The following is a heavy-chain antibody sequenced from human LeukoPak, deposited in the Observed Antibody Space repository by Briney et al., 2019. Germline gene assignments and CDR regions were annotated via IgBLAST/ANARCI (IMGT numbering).Heavy chain of an antibody. D-gene: IGHD3-3*01. V-gene: IGHV4-59*06. CDR2: IYYSGST. J-gene: IGHJ4*02. Sequence: PSETLSLTCTVSGGSISNYYWSWIRQHPGKGLEWIGYIYYSGSTYYNPSLKSRVTISVDTSKNQFSLKLSSVTAADTAVYYCARAPASGFLDFDYWGQGTLVTVSS. CDR3: ARAPASGFLDFDY. CDR1: GGSISNYY.